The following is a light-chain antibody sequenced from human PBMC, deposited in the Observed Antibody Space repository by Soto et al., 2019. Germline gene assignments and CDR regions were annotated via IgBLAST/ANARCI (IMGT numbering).Light chain of an antibody. CDR1: QNLGKW. J-gene: IGKJ2*01. CDR2: DAS. V-gene: IGKV1-5*01. Sequence: IQLTQSPSFVSASVGDRVAITCRASQNLGKWLAWYQHKAGKAPKLLVFDASNLQDGVPSRFSGTGSGTEFTLTSSGLQPDDFGTYYCQQYEHSYSFGQGTTVDIK. CDR3: QQYEHSYS.